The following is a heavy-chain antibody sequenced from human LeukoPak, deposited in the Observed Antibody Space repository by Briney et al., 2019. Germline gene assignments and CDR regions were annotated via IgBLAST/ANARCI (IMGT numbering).Heavy chain of an antibody. V-gene: IGHV4-61*03. J-gene: IGHJ4*02. Sequence: PSETLSLTCTVSGDSVSNGNYYWSWLRQPPGRALEWIGYIYYTGKTYYNPSLEGRVTVLVDTSRNHFSVKLSSVTAADTAVYYCARSQNYYGSGDYWSQGTLVTVSS. D-gene: IGHD3-10*01. CDR2: IYYTGKT. CDR1: GDSVSNGNYY. CDR3: ARSQNYYGSGDY.